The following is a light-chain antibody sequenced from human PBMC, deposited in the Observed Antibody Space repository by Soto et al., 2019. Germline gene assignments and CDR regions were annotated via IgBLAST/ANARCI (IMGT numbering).Light chain of an antibody. V-gene: IGKV1-5*03. CDR3: QQYNFYPWT. CDR1: QSITTS. CDR2: LAS. J-gene: IGKJ1*01. Sequence: DIPMTQSPSTLSASVGDRVTITCRASQSITTSLAWYQQKPGKAPNLLIYLASSLEDEVPSRFSGSGSGTEFTLTISSLQPEDFATYYCQQYNFYPWTFGQGTKVEIK.